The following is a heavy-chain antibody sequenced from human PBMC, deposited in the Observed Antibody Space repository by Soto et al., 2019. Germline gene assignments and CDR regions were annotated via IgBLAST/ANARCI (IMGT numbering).Heavy chain of an antibody. CDR1: GGSISSSSYY. D-gene: IGHD5-12*01. CDR2: IYYSGST. Sequence: SETLSLTCTVSGGSISSSSYYWGWIRQPPGKGLEWIGSIYYSGSTYYNPSLKSRVTISVDTSKNQFSLKLSSVTAADTAVYYCARHGVRDGYNWARFDYWGQGTLVTVSS. J-gene: IGHJ4*02. CDR3: ARHGVRDGYNWARFDY. V-gene: IGHV4-39*01.